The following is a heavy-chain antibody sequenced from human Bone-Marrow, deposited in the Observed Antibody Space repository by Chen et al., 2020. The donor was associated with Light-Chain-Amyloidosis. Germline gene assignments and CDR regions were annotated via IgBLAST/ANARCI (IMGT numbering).Heavy chain of an antibody. CDR2: IKQSGSDK. CDR1: GSTFRGYW. D-gene: IGHD3-10*01. V-gene: IGHV3-7*01. Sequence: EGQLVQSGGGLVQPGGSLRLSCEASGSTFRGYWMSWVRQAPGKGLEWVANIKQSGSDKDYLESVKGRFTISRDNGKNSLYLQMNNLRAEDTAVYYCARVGDGSNRSEALEIWGQGTMVTVSS. J-gene: IGHJ3*02. CDR3: ARVGDGSNRSEALEI.